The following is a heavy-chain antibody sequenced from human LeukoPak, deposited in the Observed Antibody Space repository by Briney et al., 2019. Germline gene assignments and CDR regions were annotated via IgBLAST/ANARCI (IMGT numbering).Heavy chain of an antibody. V-gene: IGHV4-34*01. CDR3: ARSAPRWAVAGTPTRPFDY. CDR1: GGSFSGYY. CDR2: INHSGST. Sequence: PSETLSLTCAVYGGSFSGYYWSWIRQPPGKGLEWIGEINHSGSTNYNPSLKSRVTISVDTSKNQFSLKLSSVTAADTAVYYCARSAPRWAVAGTPTRPFDYWGQGTLVTVSS. D-gene: IGHD6-19*01. J-gene: IGHJ4*02.